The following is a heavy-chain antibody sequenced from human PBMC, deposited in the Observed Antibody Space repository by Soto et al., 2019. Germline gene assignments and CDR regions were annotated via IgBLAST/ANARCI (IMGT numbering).Heavy chain of an antibody. CDR1: GFTVSSNY. J-gene: IGHJ6*02. V-gene: IGHV3-53*01. CDR3: ARDRSGSYQHKYYYYYGMDV. D-gene: IGHD3-10*01. CDR2: IYSGGST. Sequence: GGSLRLSCAASGFTVSSNYMSWVRQAPGKGLEWVSVIYSGGSTYYADSVKGRFTISRDNSKNTLYLQMNSLRAEDTAVYYCARDRSGSYQHKYYYYYGMDVWGQGTTVTVSS.